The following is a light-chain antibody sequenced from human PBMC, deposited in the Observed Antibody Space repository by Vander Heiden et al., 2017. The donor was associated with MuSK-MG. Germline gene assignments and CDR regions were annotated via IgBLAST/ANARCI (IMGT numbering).Light chain of an antibody. CDR2: GAS. V-gene: IGKV3-20*01. Sequence: EIVLTQSPGTMSVSPGERVTLYCRTSQSLSSNSLAWYHQKPGQAPRLLISGASIRAPGIPDRFRGSGSGTDFTLTISRLEPEDCAVYYCQQYGSSRPLTFGGGTKVEI. J-gene: IGKJ4*01. CDR3: QQYGSSRPLT. CDR1: QSLSSNS.